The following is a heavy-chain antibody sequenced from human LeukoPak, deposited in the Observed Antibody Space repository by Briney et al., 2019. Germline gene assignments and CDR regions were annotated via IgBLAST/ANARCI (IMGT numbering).Heavy chain of an antibody. V-gene: IGHV3-74*01. CDR3: ARVYYDSSGEFDY. Sequence: GGSLRLSCAASGFTFSSYWMHWVHQAPGKGLVWVSRINSDGSSTSYADSVKGRFTISRDNAKNTLYLQMNSLRAEDTAVYYCARVYYDSSGEFDYWGQGTLVTVSS. CDR1: GFTFSSYW. D-gene: IGHD3-22*01. CDR2: INSDGSST. J-gene: IGHJ4*02.